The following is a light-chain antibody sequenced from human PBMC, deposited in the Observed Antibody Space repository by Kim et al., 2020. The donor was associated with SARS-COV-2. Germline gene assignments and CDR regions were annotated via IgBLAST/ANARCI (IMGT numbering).Light chain of an antibody. J-gene: IGKJ2*01. Sequence: DIEMTQSPSSLSASVGDRVTITCRASQYISNHLNWYQYKPGRGPELLIYTATSLQSGVPSRFSGGGSGTDFTLTISSLQPEDFATYYCQQGYRTPVTFGQGTKLEI. CDR1: QYISNH. CDR3: QQGYRTPVT. V-gene: IGKV1-39*01. CDR2: TAT.